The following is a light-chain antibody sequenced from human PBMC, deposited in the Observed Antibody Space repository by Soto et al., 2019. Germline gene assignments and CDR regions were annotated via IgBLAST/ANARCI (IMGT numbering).Light chain of an antibody. V-gene: IGKV3-15*01. Sequence: EIVMTQSPATLSVSPGERATLSCRASQSFSSNLAWYQQKPGQAPRLLIYGASTRATGIPARFSGSGSGTEVTLTISSLQSEDFEVYYCQQYNNWPPWTFGQGTKVEIK. CDR2: GAS. J-gene: IGKJ1*01. CDR3: QQYNNWPPWT. CDR1: QSFSSN.